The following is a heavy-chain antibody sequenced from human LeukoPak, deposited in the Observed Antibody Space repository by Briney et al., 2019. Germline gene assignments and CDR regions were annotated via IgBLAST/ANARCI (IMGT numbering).Heavy chain of an antibody. Sequence: SETLSLTCTVSGDSITSSSYYWGWIRQPPGKGLEWLGTIYYRGTTYYNPSLKSRVTFSVDTSKNQFSLRLNSVTAADTAVYYCARDFSSSSSVYYYYYMDVWGKGTTVTVSS. CDR2: IYYRGTT. CDR1: GDSITSSSYY. CDR3: ARDFSSSSSVYYYYYMDV. V-gene: IGHV4-39*07. D-gene: IGHD6-6*01. J-gene: IGHJ6*03.